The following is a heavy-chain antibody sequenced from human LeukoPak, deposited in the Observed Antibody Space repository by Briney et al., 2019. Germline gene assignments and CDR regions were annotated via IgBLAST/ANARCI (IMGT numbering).Heavy chain of an antibody. Sequence: GGSLRLSCAASGFTFSSYSMNWVRQAPGKGLEWVSSISSSSSYIYYADSVKGRFTISRDNAKNSLYLQMNSLRAEDTAVYYCARDVRGYSGYDYGSYYFDYWGQGTLVTVSS. D-gene: IGHD5-12*01. CDR2: ISSSSSYI. V-gene: IGHV3-21*01. J-gene: IGHJ4*02. CDR1: GFTFSSYS. CDR3: ARDVRGYSGYDYGSYYFDY.